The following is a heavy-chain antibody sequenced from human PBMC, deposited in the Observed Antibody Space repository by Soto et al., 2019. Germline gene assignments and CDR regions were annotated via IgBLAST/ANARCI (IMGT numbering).Heavy chain of an antibody. J-gene: IGHJ6*02. D-gene: IGHD3-22*01. CDR1: GYSFTSYW. V-gene: IGHV5-51*01. CDR2: IYPGDSDT. CDR3: ARRGSYYYDSSGPQIPRNYYYYGMDV. Sequence: PRESLKISCKGSGYSFTSYWIGWVRQMPGKGLEWMGIIYPGDSDTRYSPSFQGQVTISADKSISTAYLQWSSRKASGTAMYYCARRGSYYYDSSGPQIPRNYYYYGMDVWGQGTTVTVSS.